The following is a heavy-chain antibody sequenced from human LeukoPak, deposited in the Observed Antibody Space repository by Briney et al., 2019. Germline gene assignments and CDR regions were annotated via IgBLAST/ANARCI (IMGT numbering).Heavy chain of an antibody. V-gene: IGHV3-23*01. CDR2: ISGSGGST. J-gene: IGHJ4*02. CDR3: AKDTSSGWYGD. CDR1: GFTFSSYA. D-gene: IGHD6-19*01. Sequence: GGSLRLSCAASGFTFSSYAMSWARQAPGKGLEWVSAISGSGGSTYYADSVKGRFTISRDSSKNTLYLQMNSLRAEDTAVYYCAKDTSSGWYGDWGQGTLVTVSS.